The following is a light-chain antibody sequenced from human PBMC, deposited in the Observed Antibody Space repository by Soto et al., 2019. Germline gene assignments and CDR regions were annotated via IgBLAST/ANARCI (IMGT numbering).Light chain of an antibody. CDR1: QSISSY. V-gene: IGKV1-39*01. CDR2: AAS. Sequence: DIQMTQSPSSLSASVGDRVTITCRASQSISSYLNWYQQKPGKAPKLLIYAASSLQSGVPSRFSGSRSGTDFTLTISSLQPEDFATFYCQQSYSTPSITFGQGTRREIK. CDR3: QQSYSTPSIT. J-gene: IGKJ5*01.